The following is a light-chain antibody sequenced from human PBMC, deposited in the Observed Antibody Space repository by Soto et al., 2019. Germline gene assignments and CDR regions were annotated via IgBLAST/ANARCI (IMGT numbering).Light chain of an antibody. V-gene: IGKV3D-15*01. CDR3: QQYNNWHPIT. CDR1: QSVSSSH. Sequence: EIVLTQSPGTLSLSPGERATLSCRASQSVSSSHLAWYQHKPGQAPRLLIYAASTRATGIPARFIGNGSGTEFTLTISSLQSEDFAVYYCQQYNNWHPITFGGGTKVDIK. J-gene: IGKJ4*01. CDR2: AAS.